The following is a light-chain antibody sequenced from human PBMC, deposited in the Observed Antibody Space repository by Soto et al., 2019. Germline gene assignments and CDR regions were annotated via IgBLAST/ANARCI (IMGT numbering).Light chain of an antibody. Sequence: QSVLTQPPSASGTPGQRVTISCSGSSSNIGSNTVNWYQQFPGAAPKLLIYTKNLRPSGVPERFSGTMSGTSASLAISGLQSEDEADYYCAAWDDSLNGWVFGGGTKLTVL. V-gene: IGLV1-44*01. CDR3: AAWDDSLNGWV. J-gene: IGLJ3*02. CDR2: TKN. CDR1: SSNIGSNT.